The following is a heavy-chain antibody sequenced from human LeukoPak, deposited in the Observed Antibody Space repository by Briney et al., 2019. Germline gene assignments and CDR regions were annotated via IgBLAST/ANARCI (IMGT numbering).Heavy chain of an antibody. CDR1: GYSFTSYW. CDR2: IYPGDSDT. V-gene: IGHV5-51*01. J-gene: IGHJ4*02. D-gene: IGHD5-18*01. CDR3: NIVDTAIAFDY. Sequence: HGESLKISFKGSGYSFTSYWIGWVRQMPGKGLEWMGIIYPGDSDTRYSPSFQGQVTISADKSISTAYQQWSSLKASDTAMYYCNIVDTAIAFDYWGQGTLVTVSS.